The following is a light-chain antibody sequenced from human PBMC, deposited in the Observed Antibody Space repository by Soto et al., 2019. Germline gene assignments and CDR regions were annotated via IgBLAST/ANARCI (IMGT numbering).Light chain of an antibody. J-gene: IGLJ3*02. CDR3: SSYAASNNLM. CDR2: EVT. V-gene: IGLV2-8*01. CDR1: NRDVGHYNY. Sequence: QSVLTQPPSASGSRGQAVTISCTGTNRDVGHYNYVSWYQQHPGKAPKLIIYEVTKRPSGVPDRFSGSKSGNTASLTVSGLQPEDEADYYCSSYAASNNLMFGGGTKLTVL.